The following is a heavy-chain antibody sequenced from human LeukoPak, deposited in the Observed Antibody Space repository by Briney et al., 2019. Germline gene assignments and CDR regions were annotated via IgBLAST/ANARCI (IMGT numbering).Heavy chain of an antibody. V-gene: IGHV1-46*01. CDR2: INPSGGST. Sequence: ASVKVSCKASGYTFTSYYMHWVRQAPGQGLEWMGIINPSGGSTSYAQKFQERVTITRDMSTSTAYMELSSLRSEDTAVYYCAALNPGGGYWGQGTLVTVSS. CDR1: GYTFTSYY. D-gene: IGHD3-10*01. CDR3: AALNPGGGY. J-gene: IGHJ4*02.